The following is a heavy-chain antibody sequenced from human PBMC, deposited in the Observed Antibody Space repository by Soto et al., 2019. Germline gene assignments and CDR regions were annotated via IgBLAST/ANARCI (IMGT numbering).Heavy chain of an antibody. CDR2: IYPGDSDT. J-gene: IGHJ6*02. CDR1: GYSFTSYW. CDR3: ARLGRYLVVVAATDRDGYNFDYYGMDV. Sequence: PGESLKISCKGSGYSFTSYWIGWVRQMPGKGLEWMGIIYPGDSDTRYSPSFQGQVTISADKSISTAYLQWSSLKASDTAMYYCARLGRYLVVVAATDRDGYNFDYYGMDVWGQGTTVTVSS. D-gene: IGHD2-15*01. V-gene: IGHV5-51*01.